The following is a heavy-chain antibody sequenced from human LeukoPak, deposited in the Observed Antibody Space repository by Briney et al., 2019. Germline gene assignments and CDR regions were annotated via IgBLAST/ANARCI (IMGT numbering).Heavy chain of an antibody. J-gene: IGHJ4*02. CDR1: GGSISSYY. V-gene: IGHV4-59*12. CDR2: IYYSGST. CDR3: AGPGIAAAGFDY. Sequence: SETLSLTCTVSGGSISSYYWSWIRQPPGKGLEWIGYIYYSGSTNYNPSLKSRVTISVDTSKNQFSLKLSSVTAADTAVYYCAGPGIAAAGFDYWGQGTLVTVSS. D-gene: IGHD6-13*01.